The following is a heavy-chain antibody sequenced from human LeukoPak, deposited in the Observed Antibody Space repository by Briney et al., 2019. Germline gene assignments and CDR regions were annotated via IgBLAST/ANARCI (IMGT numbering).Heavy chain of an antibody. CDR1: GGSISSSSYY. Sequence: SETLSLTCTVSGGSISSSSYYWGWIRQPPGKGLEWIGSIYYSGSTYYNPSLKSRVTISVDTSKNQFSLKLSSVTAADTAVYYCARACDHYYYYYMDVWGKGTTVTVSS. CDR2: IYYSGST. D-gene: IGHD2-21*02. V-gene: IGHV4-39*07. CDR3: ARACDHYYYYYMDV. J-gene: IGHJ6*03.